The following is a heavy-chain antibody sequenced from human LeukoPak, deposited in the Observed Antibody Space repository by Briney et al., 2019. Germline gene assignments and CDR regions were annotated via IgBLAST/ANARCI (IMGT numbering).Heavy chain of an antibody. Sequence: ASVKVSCKASGYTFTSYDINWVRQATGQGLEWMGWMNPNSGNTGYAQKFQGRVTMTRNTSISTAYMELSRLRSDDTAVYYCARYSISWSYYFDYWGQGTLVTVSS. V-gene: IGHV1-8*01. CDR2: MNPNSGNT. D-gene: IGHD6-13*01. CDR1: GYTFTSYD. CDR3: ARYSISWSYYFDY. J-gene: IGHJ4*02.